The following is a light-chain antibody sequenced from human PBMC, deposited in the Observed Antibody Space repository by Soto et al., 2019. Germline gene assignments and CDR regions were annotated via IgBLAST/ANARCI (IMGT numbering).Light chain of an antibody. J-gene: IGKJ1*01. CDR2: WAS. Sequence: DIVMTQSPDSLAVSLGERATINCKSSQSVLYSSNSKNYLAWYQQKPGQPPKLLIYWASTRESGVPDRFSGSGSGTDFTLTISSLQAEDVAVYYCQQYYSTPWTFGHGTKVEIK. CDR1: QSVLYSSNSKNY. V-gene: IGKV4-1*01. CDR3: QQYYSTPWT.